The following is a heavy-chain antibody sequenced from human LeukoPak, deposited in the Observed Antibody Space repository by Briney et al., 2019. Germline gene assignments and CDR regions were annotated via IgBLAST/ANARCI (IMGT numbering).Heavy chain of an antibody. CDR2: IYYSGST. D-gene: IGHD5-12*01. V-gene: IGHV4-38-2*02. J-gene: IGHJ4*02. CDR1: GYSIRSGFY. CDR3: ASSYSGYELGAIPFDY. Sequence: SETLSLTCTVSGYSIRSGFYWGWIRQPPGKGLEWIGSIYYSGSTYYNPSLKSRVTISVDTSKNQFSLKLSSVTAADTAVYYCASSYSGYELGAIPFDYWGQGTLVTVSS.